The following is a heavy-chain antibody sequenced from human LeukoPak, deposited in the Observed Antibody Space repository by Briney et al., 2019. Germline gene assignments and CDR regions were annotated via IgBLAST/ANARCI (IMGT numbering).Heavy chain of an antibody. D-gene: IGHD6-6*01. CDR1: GFTFSSYW. J-gene: IGHJ1*01. Sequence: PGGSLRLSCAASGFTFSSYWMHWVRQAPEKGLVWVSRINSDGSSTSYADSVKGRFTISRDNAKNTLYLQMNSLRAEDTAVYYCAGVVRPYGAEYFQHWGQGTLVTVSS. CDR3: AGVVRPYGAEYFQH. V-gene: IGHV3-74*01. CDR2: INSDGSST.